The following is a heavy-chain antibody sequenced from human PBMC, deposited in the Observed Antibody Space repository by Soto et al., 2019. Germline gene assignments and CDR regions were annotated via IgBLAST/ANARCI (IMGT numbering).Heavy chain of an antibody. D-gene: IGHD4-17*01. CDR2: IFDGGSA. V-gene: IGHV4-59*12. CDR3: VSVEGTPTVTGDYYYY. CDR1: GGTITYYY. Sequence: SETLSLTCTVSGGTITYYYWSWMRQAPGKGLEWLGYIFDGGSAKYNPSLKSRVSFSLDKSRNQLSLKLTSVTGADTAIYYCVSVEGTPTVTGDYYYY. J-gene: IGHJ6*01.